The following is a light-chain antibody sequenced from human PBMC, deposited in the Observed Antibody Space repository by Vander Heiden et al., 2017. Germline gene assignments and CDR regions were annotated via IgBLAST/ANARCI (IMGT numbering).Light chain of an antibody. CDR2: DAS. Sequence: EIVLTQSPATLSLSPGERATLSCRASQSVSSYLAWYQQKPGQAPRLLIYDASNRDTGIPARFSGSGSGKDFTLTISIREPEDFAVYYCQQRSNWPRSTFGQGTKLEIK. J-gene: IGKJ2*01. CDR1: QSVSSY. V-gene: IGKV3-11*01. CDR3: QQRSNWPRST.